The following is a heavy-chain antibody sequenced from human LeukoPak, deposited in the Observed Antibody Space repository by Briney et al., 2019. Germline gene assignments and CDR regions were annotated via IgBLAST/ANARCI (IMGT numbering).Heavy chain of an antibody. Sequence: GGSLRLSCAASGFTFSSYAMSWVRQAPGKELEWVSAISGSGGSTYYADSVKGRFTISRDNSKNTLYLQMNSLRAEDTAVYYCAKEPHYGDYNPYYYGMDVWGQGTTVTVSS. D-gene: IGHD4-17*01. V-gene: IGHV3-23*01. CDR2: ISGSGGST. CDR3: AKEPHYGDYNPYYYGMDV. J-gene: IGHJ6*02. CDR1: GFTFSSYA.